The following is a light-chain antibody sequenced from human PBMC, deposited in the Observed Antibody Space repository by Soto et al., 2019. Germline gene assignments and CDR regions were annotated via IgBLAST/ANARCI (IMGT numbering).Light chain of an antibody. J-gene: IGLJ3*02. V-gene: IGLV1-44*01. Sequence: QSVLTQPPSASGTPGQRVTISCSGSSSNIGRNTVSWYQQFPGTAPKLLIYTNNQRPSGVPVRFSGSKSGTSASLAISGLQSEDEADYYCAAWDDSLNDWGLGGGTKVTVL. CDR2: TNN. CDR1: SSNIGRNT. CDR3: AAWDDSLNDWG.